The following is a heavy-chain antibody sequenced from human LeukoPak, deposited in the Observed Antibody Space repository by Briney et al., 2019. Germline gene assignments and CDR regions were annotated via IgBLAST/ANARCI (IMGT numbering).Heavy chain of an antibody. V-gene: IGHV3-21*01. CDR2: ISSSSSYI. J-gene: IGHJ6*04. Sequence: AGGSLRLSCAASGFTFSSYSMNWVRQAPGKGLEWVSFISSSSSYIYYADSVKGRFTISRHNAKNSLYLQMNSLRAEDTAVYYCARGVDTYNILTGGMDVWGKGTTVTISS. CDR3: ARGVDTYNILTGGMDV. CDR1: GFTFSSYS. D-gene: IGHD3-9*01.